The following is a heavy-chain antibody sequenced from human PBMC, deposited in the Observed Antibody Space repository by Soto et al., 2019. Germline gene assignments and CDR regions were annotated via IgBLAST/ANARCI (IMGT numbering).Heavy chain of an antibody. CDR3: AKEGRLRVGATTDYYYGMDV. Sequence: ASVKVSCKTSGYTFSDNYLHWVRQAPGQGLEWIGWISPKSGGSNYARKFQGRVTMTRDTAISTAYMELSSLRAEDTALYYCAKEGRLRVGATTDYYYGMDVWGQGTTVTVSS. J-gene: IGHJ6*02. V-gene: IGHV1-2*02. CDR1: GYTFSDNY. D-gene: IGHD1-26*01. CDR2: ISPKSGGS.